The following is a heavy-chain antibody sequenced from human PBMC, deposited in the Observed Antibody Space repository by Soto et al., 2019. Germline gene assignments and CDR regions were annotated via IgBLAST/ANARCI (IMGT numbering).Heavy chain of an antibody. Sequence: GRPLRLSCPASGFTFSSYLMHWVRQAPGKGLVWVSRINSDGSSTSYAYSVKGRFTISRDNAKNTMYLQMNSLRAEDTAVYYCARDDNVSDYGGQGTLVTVSS. CDR2: INSDGSST. CDR1: GFTFSSYL. D-gene: IGHD3-16*01. J-gene: IGHJ4*02. V-gene: IGHV3-74*01. CDR3: ARDDNVSDY.